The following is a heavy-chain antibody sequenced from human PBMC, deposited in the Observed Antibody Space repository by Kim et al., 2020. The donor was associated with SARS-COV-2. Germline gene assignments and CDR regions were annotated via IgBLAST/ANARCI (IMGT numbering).Heavy chain of an antibody. J-gene: IGHJ6*02. D-gene: IGHD3-3*01. Sequence: SETLSLTCTVSGGSISSYYWSWIRQPAGKGLEWIGRIYTSGSTNYNPSLKSRVTMSVDTSKNQFSLKLSSVTAADTAVYYCARDIGHFDYDFWSGYYGGLDGMDVWGQGTTVTVSS. CDR3: ARDIGHFDYDFWSGYYGGLDGMDV. CDR1: GGSISSYY. CDR2: IYTSGST. V-gene: IGHV4-4*07.